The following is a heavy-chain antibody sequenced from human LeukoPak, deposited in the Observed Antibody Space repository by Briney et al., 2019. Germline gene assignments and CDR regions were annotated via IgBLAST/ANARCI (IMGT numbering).Heavy chain of an antibody. J-gene: IGHJ2*01. V-gene: IGHV1-69*01. D-gene: IGHD1-1*01. CDR3: ARDRSGTRYFDL. CDR1: GGTFSNYA. Sequence: SVKVSCKASGGTFSNYAISWVRQAPGQGLEWMGGIIPIFGTANYAQKFQGRVTITADESTSTAYMELSSLRSEDTAVYYCARDRSGTRYFDLWGRGTLVTVSS. CDR2: IIPIFGTA.